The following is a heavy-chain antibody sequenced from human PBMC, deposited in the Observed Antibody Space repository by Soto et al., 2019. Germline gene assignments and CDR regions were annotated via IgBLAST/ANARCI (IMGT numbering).Heavy chain of an antibody. J-gene: IGHJ4*02. V-gene: IGHV3-7*03. Sequence: EVQLVESGGGLVQPGGSLRLSCAASGFTFSSYWMTWVRQAPGKGLECVANIKQDGSDKYYVDSVKGRFTISRDNAKNSLYLQMNGLRVEDTAVYYCARQTRAPESWGQGTLVTVSS. CDR1: GFTFSSYW. CDR2: IKQDGSDK. D-gene: IGHD3-10*01. CDR3: ARQTRAPES.